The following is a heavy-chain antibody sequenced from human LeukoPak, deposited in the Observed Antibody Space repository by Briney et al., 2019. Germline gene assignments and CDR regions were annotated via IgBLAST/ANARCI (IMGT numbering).Heavy chain of an antibody. CDR2: IYYSGST. CDR3: ARDPRGDYHDSSGPGWYFDL. Sequence: PSETLSLTCTVSGGSISSGDYYWSWIRQPPGKGLEWIGYIYYSGSTYYNPSLKSRVTISVDTSKIQFSLKLSSVTAADTAVYYCARDPRGDYHDSSGPGWYFDLWGRGTLVTVSS. D-gene: IGHD3-22*01. J-gene: IGHJ2*01. V-gene: IGHV4-30-4*01. CDR1: GGSISSGDYY.